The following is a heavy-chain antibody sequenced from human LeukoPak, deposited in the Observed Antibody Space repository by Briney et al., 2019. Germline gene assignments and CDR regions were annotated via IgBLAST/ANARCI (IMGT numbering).Heavy chain of an antibody. J-gene: IGHJ6*02. CDR3: ARDFNRGSWTLYYYYYGMDV. CDR2: IIPIFGTA. Sequence: ASVKVSCKASGYTFRDFGISWVRQAPGQGLEWMGGIIPIFGTANYAQKFQGRVTITADESTSTAYMELSSLRSEDTAVYYCARDFNRGSWTLYYYYYGMDVWGQGTTVTVSS. CDR1: GYTFRDFG. V-gene: IGHV1-69*13. D-gene: IGHD6-13*01.